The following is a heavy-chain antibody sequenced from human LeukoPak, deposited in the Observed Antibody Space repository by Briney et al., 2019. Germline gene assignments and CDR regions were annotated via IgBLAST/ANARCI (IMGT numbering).Heavy chain of an antibody. D-gene: IGHD4/OR15-4a*01. CDR1: GFTFSSYA. Sequence: AGGSLRLSCAAAGFTFSSYAMSWVRQAPGKGLEWVTAISGSGGRTYYADSVKGRFTISRDNSKNTLYLRVNSLGAEGTAVHYCANLKGVLSDFYYWIQGTLVSVSS. CDR3: ANLKGVLSDFYY. V-gene: IGHV3-23*01. J-gene: IGHJ4*02. CDR2: ISGSGGRT.